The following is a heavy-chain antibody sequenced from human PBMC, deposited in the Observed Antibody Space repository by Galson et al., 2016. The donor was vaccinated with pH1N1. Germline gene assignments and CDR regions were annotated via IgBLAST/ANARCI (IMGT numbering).Heavy chain of an antibody. V-gene: IGHV1-18*01. CDR1: GYTFDMFG. D-gene: IGHD3-16*01. CDR2: INPYDGNT. CDR3: ARDTKIEGVTTGWFDP. Sequence: SVKVSCKASGYTFDMFGISWVRQAPGQGLQWMGWINPYDGNTNYAQKFQGRVTLTTDTSTSTAHLELRSLRSDDTAVYYCARDTKIEGVTTGWFDPWGQGTLVTVSS. J-gene: IGHJ5*02.